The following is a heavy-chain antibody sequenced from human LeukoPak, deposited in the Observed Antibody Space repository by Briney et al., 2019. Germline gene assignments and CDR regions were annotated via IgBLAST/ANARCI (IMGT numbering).Heavy chain of an antibody. D-gene: IGHD3-3*01. V-gene: IGHV1-18*01. CDR3: ARVSRITIFGVVTHYYYGMDV. CDR2: ISAYNGNT. CDR1: GYTFTSYG. J-gene: IGHJ6*02. Sequence: ASVKVSCKASGYTFTSYGISWVRQAPGQGLEWMEWISAYNGNTNYAQKLQGRVTMTTDTSTSTAYMELRSLRSDDTAVYYCARVSRITIFGVVTHYYYGMDVWGQGTTVTVSS.